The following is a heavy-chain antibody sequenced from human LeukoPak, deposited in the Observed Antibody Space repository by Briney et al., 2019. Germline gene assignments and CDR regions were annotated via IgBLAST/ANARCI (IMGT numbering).Heavy chain of an antibody. CDR1: GFIFSSYS. V-gene: IGHV3-21*01. CDR3: ASGQYSGGGDAFDI. J-gene: IGHJ3*02. CDR2: ISSSSSYI. Sequence: GGSLRLSCAASGFIFSSYSMDWVRQAPGKGLEWVSSISSSSSYIYYADSVKGRFTISRDNAKNSLYLQMNSLRAEDTAVYYCASGQYSGGGDAFDIWGQGTMVTVSS. D-gene: IGHD6-19*01.